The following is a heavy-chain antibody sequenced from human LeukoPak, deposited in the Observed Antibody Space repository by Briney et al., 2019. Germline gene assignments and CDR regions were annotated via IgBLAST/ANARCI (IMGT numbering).Heavy chain of an antibody. CDR2: VYYSGNT. Sequence: MASETLSLTCTVSGGSISYYYWSWIRQSPGKGLEWIGYVYYSGNTNYNPSLKSRVTISVDTSKNQFSLQLRSVTAADTAVYYCAREDPQTRVPEGMDVWGQGTTVTVSS. CDR1: GGSISYYY. D-gene: IGHD4/OR15-4a*01. J-gene: IGHJ6*02. V-gene: IGHV4-59*01. CDR3: AREDPQTRVPEGMDV.